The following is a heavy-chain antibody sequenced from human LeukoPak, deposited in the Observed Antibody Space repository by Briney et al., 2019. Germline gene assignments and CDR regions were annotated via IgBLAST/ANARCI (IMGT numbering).Heavy chain of an antibody. Sequence: ASVKVSCKASGYTFTSYYLHWVRQAPGQGLEWMGIINPSGGSTSYAQKFQGRVTMTGDTPTSTVYMELTSLRSEDTAVFYCARGGLISRNYFDYWGQGTLVTVSS. CDR1: GYTFTSYY. J-gene: IGHJ4*02. CDR3: ARGGLISRNYFDY. V-gene: IGHV1-46*01. CDR2: INPSGGST. D-gene: IGHD3/OR15-3a*01.